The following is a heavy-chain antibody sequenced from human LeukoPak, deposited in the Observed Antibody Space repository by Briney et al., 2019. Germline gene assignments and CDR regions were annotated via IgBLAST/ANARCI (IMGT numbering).Heavy chain of an antibody. CDR3: ASSYYYDSSGYLGDAFDI. V-gene: IGHV4-30-4*08. CDR1: GGSISSGGYY. D-gene: IGHD3-22*01. CDR2: IYYSGST. Sequence: SETLSLTCTVSGGSISSGGYYWSWIRQHPGKGLEWIGYIYYSGSTYYNPSLKSRVTISVDRSKNQFSLKLSSVTAADTAVYYCASSYYYDSSGYLGDAFDIWGQGTMVTVSS. J-gene: IGHJ3*02.